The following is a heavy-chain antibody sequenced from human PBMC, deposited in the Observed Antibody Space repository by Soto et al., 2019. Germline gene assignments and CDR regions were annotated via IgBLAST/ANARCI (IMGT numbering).Heavy chain of an antibody. V-gene: IGHV4-39*01. J-gene: IGHJ6*02. D-gene: IGHD3-3*01. Sequence: SETLSLTCTVSGGSISSSSYYWGWIRQPPGKGLEWIGSIYYSGSTYYNPSLKSRVTISVDTSKNQFSLKLSSVTAADTAVYYCASLSMGIFGVSMRDYYYYGMDVWGQGTTVTVSS. CDR3: ASLSMGIFGVSMRDYYYYGMDV. CDR1: GGSISSSSYY. CDR2: IYYSGST.